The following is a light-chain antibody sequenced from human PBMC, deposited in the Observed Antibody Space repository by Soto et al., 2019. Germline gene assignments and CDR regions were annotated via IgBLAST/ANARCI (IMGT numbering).Light chain of an antibody. CDR1: QSISSW. CDR2: DAS. Sequence: DIQMTQSPSTLSASVGDRVTITCRASQSISSWLAWYQQKPGKAPKLLIYDASSLESGVPSRFSGSGSGTEFTLTISSLQPDDFATYYRQQYNSYSPSITFGPGTKVDIK. CDR3: QQYNSYSPSIT. J-gene: IGKJ3*01. V-gene: IGKV1-5*01.